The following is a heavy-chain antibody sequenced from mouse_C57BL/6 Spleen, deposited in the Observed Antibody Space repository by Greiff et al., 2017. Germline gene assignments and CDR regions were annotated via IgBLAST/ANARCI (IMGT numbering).Heavy chain of an antibody. CDR1: GYTFTDYN. D-gene: IGHD2-10*01. CDR3: ARLAYMDYYAMDY. J-gene: IGHJ4*01. CDR2: INPNNGGT. V-gene: IGHV1-18*01. Sequence: EVQLQQSGPELVKPGASVKIPCKASGYTFTDYNMDWVKQSHGKSLEWIGDINPNNGGTIYNQKFKGKATLTVDKSSSTAYMELRSLTSEDTAVYYCARLAYMDYYAMDYWGQGTSVTVSS.